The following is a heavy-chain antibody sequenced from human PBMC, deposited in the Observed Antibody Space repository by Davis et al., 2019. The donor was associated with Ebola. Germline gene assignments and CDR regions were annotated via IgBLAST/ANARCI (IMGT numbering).Heavy chain of an antibody. Sequence: GGSLRLSCAASGFTFSGSAMHWVRQASGKGLEWVGRIRSKANSYATAYAASVKGRFTISRDDSKNTLYPQMNSLKTEDTAVYYCTTAPVLYCSSTSCYNYYYGMGVWGQGTTVTVSS. V-gene: IGHV3-73*01. D-gene: IGHD2-2*02. CDR3: TTAPVLYCSSTSCYNYYYGMGV. CDR1: GFTFSGSA. J-gene: IGHJ6*02. CDR2: IRSKANSYAT.